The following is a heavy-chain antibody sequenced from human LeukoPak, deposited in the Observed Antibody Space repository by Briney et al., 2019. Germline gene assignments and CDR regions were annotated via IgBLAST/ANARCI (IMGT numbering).Heavy chain of an antibody. CDR1: GYTFTSYG. Sequence: ASVNVSCKASGYTFTSYGISWVRQAPGQGLEWMGWISAYNGNTNYAQKLQGRVTMTTDTSTSTAYMELRSLRSDDTAVYYCARVLVVVVPAAFDYWGQGTLVTVSS. D-gene: IGHD2-2*01. V-gene: IGHV1-18*01. CDR3: ARVLVVVVPAAFDY. CDR2: ISAYNGNT. J-gene: IGHJ4*02.